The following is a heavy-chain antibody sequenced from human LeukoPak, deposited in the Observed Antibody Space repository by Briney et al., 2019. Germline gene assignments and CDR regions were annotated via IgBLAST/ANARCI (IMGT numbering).Heavy chain of an antibody. Sequence: GGSLRLSCAASGFTVSPNYMSWVRQAPGKGLEWVSVIYGGGSTYYADSVRDRFTISRDNSKNTLYLQMSSLRVEDTAVYYCASASCSGSSCYSGYFDYWGQGTLVTVSS. J-gene: IGHJ4*02. CDR1: GFTVSPNY. CDR2: IYGGGST. V-gene: IGHV3-53*01. D-gene: IGHD2-15*01. CDR3: ASASCSGSSCYSGYFDY.